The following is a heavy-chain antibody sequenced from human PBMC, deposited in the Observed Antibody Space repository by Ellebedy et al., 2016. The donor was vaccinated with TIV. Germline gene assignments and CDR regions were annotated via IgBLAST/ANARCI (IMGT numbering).Heavy chain of an antibody. Sequence: GGSLRLSCAASGFTFSSHAISWARQTPGKGLEWVSGISAGGDSTYYVDSVKGRFTISRDNSKKTLYLQMNSLRAEDTAVYYCVKLDSSGFYYGRLDYWGQGTLVTVSS. D-gene: IGHD3-22*01. CDR2: ISAGGDST. J-gene: IGHJ4*02. CDR1: GFTFSSHA. CDR3: VKLDSSGFYYGRLDY. V-gene: IGHV3-23*01.